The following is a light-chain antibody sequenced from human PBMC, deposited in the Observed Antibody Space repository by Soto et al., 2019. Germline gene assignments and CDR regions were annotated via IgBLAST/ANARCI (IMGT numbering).Light chain of an antibody. V-gene: IGLV1-51*01. CDR1: SSNIGNNY. CDR2: DNN. J-gene: IGLJ1*01. Sequence: QSVLTQPTSVSAAAGQKVTISCSGSSSNIGNNYVSWYQQLPGTAPKLLIYDNNKRPSGIPDRFSGSKSGTSATLGITGLQTGDEADYYCGTWDSSLSALVFGTGTKLTV. CDR3: GTWDSSLSALV.